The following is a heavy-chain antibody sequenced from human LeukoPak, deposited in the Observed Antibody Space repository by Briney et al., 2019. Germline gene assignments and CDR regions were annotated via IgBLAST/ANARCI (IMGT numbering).Heavy chain of an antibody. J-gene: IGHJ2*01. V-gene: IGHV4-59*01. CDR2: IYYCGTSGIT. CDR1: GGSISNYY. D-gene: IGHD3-10*01. Sequence: SETLSLTCTVSGGSISNYYWTWIRQPPGKGLEWIGYIYYCGTSGITNYNLSLTSRVTISVDTSKNQFSLRLSSVTAADTGVYYCVRDTRQGYYDSGSYASYWYFDLWGRGTLVTVSS. CDR3: VRDTRQGYYDSGSYASYWYFDL.